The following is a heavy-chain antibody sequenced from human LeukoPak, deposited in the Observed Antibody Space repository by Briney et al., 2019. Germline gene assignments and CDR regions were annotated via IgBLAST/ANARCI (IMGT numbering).Heavy chain of an antibody. V-gene: IGHV3-21*01. D-gene: IGHD5-18*01. J-gene: IGHJ4*02. Sequence: PGGSLRLSCAASGFSFSSYTMSWVRQAPGKGLEWVSGISSTSTYIYHADSMEGRFTISRDNAKNSLYPQMTSLRAEDTAVYFCARDFGAYVDATMGHVGRFDSWGQGTLVTVSS. CDR3: ARDFGAYVDATMGHVGRFDS. CDR2: ISSTSTYI. CDR1: GFSFSSYT.